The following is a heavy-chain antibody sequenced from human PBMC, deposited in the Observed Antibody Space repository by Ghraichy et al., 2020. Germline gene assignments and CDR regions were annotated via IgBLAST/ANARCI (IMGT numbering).Heavy chain of an antibody. V-gene: IGHV4-59*11. CDR2: SSDSGST. Sequence: SETLSLTCTVSGVSIRGHYWNWIWQPPGKGLEWIGYSSDSGSTNYSPSLRSRVVISLDTSKSQVSLNLTSVTTADTATYYCARGRTVSGLLDSWGQGTPVAVSS. CDR3: ARGRTVSGLLDS. J-gene: IGHJ4*02. D-gene: IGHD6-19*01. CDR1: GVSIRGHY.